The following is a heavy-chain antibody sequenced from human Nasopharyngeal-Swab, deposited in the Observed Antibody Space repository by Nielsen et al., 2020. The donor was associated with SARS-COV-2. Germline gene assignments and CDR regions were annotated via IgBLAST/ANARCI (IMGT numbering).Heavy chain of an antibody. J-gene: IGHJ4*02. Sequence: GESLKISCAASGFTFSSYWMSWVRQAPGKGLEWVANIKQDGSEKYYVDSVKGRFTISRDNAKNSLYLQMNSLRAEDTAVYYCARALYDYVWGSYRRWYYFDYWGQGTLVTVPS. D-gene: IGHD3-16*02. CDR2: IKQDGSEK. CDR3: ARALYDYVWGSYRRWYYFDY. CDR1: GFTFSSYW. V-gene: IGHV3-7*01.